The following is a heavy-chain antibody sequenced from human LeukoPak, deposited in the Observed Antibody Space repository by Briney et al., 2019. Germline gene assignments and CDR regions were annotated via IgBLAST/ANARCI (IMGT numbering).Heavy chain of an antibody. CDR3: AGDYYGSGIDY. D-gene: IGHD3-10*01. V-gene: IGHV4-61*01. CDR1: GGSVSSGSYY. J-gene: IGHJ4*02. Sequence: PSETLSLTCTVSGGSVSSGSYYWSWIRQPPGKGLEWIGYIYYSGSTNYNPSLKSRVTISVDTSKNQFSLKLSSVTAADTAVYCCAGDYYGSGIDYWGQGTLVTVSS. CDR2: IYYSGST.